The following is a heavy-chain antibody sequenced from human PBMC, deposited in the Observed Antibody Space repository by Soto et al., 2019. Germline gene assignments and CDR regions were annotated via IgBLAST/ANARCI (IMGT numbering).Heavy chain of an antibody. J-gene: IGHJ4*02. CDR1: GFSVSTNY. Sequence: EVQLVESGGGLIQPGGSLRLSCAASGFSVSTNYMSWVRQAPGKGLEWVSIINAGGTTYYADSVKGRFTISRDIAKNTVYLQMNTLRADDTAMYLCTKDPPGSGAHSWGQGTLVTVSS. V-gene: IGHV3-53*01. CDR3: TKDPPGSGAHS. CDR2: INAGGTT. D-gene: IGHD3-10*01.